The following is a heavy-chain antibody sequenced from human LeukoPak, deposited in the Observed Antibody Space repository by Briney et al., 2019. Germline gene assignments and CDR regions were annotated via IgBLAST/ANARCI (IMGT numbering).Heavy chain of an antibody. V-gene: IGHV4-4*07. D-gene: IGHD2-2*01. CDR2: IYTSGST. CDR3: ARGSRYCSSTSCAYFDL. J-gene: IGHJ2*01. Sequence: KSSETLSLTCTVSGGSISSYYWSWIRQPAGKGLEWIGRIYTSGSTNYNPSLKSRVTMSVDTSKNQFSLKLSSVTAADTAVYYYARGSRYCSSTSCAYFDLWGRGTLVTVSS. CDR1: GGSISSYY.